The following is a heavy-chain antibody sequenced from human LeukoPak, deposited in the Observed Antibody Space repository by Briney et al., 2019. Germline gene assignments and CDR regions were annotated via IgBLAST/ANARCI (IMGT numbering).Heavy chain of an antibody. Sequence: GGSLRLSCAASGFTFSSYWMSWVRQAPGKGPEGVANIKQDGSEKYYVDSVKGRFTISRDNAKNSLYLQMNSLRAEDMALYYCAKDSGDYSYYMDVWGKGTTVTVSS. V-gene: IGHV3-7*03. CDR2: IKQDGSEK. CDR1: GFTFSSYW. D-gene: IGHD4-17*01. CDR3: AKDSGDYSYYMDV. J-gene: IGHJ6*03.